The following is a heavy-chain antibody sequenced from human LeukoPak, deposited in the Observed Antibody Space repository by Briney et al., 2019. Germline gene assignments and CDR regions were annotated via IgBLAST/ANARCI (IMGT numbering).Heavy chain of an antibody. CDR3: AKDLEMATRT. CDR1: GFTFSTDA. CDR2: ISGSGGLT. J-gene: IGHJ4*02. D-gene: IGHD5-24*01. V-gene: IGHV3-23*01. Sequence: GGSLRLSCAAFGFTFSTDALSWVRQAPGKGVEWVSAISGSGGLTYYADSVKGLFSISRDNSKNTLYLQMNSLRAEDTAVYYCAKDLEMATRTGGQGTLVTVSS.